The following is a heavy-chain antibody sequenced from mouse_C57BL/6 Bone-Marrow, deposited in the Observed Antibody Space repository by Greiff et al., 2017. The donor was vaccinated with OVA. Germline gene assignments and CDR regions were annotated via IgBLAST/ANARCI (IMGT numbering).Heavy chain of an antibody. V-gene: IGHV7-1*01. CDR1: GFTFSDFY. Sequence: EVKVVESGGGLVQSGRSLRLSCATSGFTFSDFYMEWVRQAPGKGLEWIAASRNKANDYTTEYSASVKGRFIVSRDTSQSILYLQMNALRAEDTAIYYCARNPFYYGYWYFDVWGTGTTVTVSS. CDR2: SRNKANDYTT. J-gene: IGHJ1*03. CDR3: ARNPFYYGYWYFDV. D-gene: IGHD1-1*02.